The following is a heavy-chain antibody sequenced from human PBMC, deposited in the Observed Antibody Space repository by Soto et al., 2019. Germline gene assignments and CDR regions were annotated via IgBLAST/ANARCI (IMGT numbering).Heavy chain of an antibody. D-gene: IGHD3-10*01. CDR3: AREVVTMVRGVIISAFDI. V-gene: IGHV4-34*01. CDR1: GGSFSGYY. J-gene: IGHJ3*02. Sequence: QVQLQQWGAGLLKPSETLSLTCAVYGGSFSGYYWSWIRQPPGKGLEWIGEINHSGSTNYNPSLKSRVTISVDTSKNQFSLKLSSVTAADTAVYYCAREVVTMVRGVIISAFDIWCQGTMVTVSS. CDR2: INHSGST.